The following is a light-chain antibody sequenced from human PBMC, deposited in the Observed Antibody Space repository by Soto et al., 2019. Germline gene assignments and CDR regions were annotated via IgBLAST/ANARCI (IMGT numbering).Light chain of an antibody. V-gene: IGLV1-44*01. CDR2: DND. J-gene: IGLJ3*02. Sequence: QAVVTQPPSASGTPGQRVTISCSGSSSNIGSNIVTWYQQFPGTAPQLVIYDNDQRPSGVPDRFSGSKSGTSASLAISGLQSEDEAHYNCAAWDDSLNGWVFGGGTKLTVL. CDR1: SSNIGSNI. CDR3: AAWDDSLNGWV.